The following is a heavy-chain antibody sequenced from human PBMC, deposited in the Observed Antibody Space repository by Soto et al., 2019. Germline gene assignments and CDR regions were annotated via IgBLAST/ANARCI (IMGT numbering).Heavy chain of an antibody. CDR2: IYHSGST. J-gene: IGHJ3*02. CDR3: ARAGYCSGGSCSDAFDI. D-gene: IGHD2-15*01. CDR1: GGSISSGGYS. V-gene: IGHV4-30-2*01. Sequence: PSETLSLTCAVSGGSISSGGYSWSWIRQPPGKGLEWIGYIYHSGSTYYNPSLKSRVTISVDRSKNQFSLKLSSVTAADTAVYYCARAGYCSGGSCSDAFDISGQGTMVTVSS.